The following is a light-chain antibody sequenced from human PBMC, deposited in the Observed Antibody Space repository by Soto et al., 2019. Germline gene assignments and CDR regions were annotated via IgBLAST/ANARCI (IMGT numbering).Light chain of an antibody. CDR3: QQCNSYPPT. CDR2: KAS. J-gene: IGKJ1*01. CDR1: QSISSW. V-gene: IGKV1-5*03. Sequence: DIQMTQSPSTLSASVGDRVTITCRASQSISSWLAWYQQKPGKAPKVLIYKASNLQSGVPARVSGSGSGTDFTLTISSLQPDDFATYYCQQCNSYPPTFGQGTKVDIK.